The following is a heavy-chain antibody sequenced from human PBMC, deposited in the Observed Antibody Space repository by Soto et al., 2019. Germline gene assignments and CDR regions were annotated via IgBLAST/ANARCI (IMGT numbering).Heavy chain of an antibody. CDR3: ARDPGGSGSYSYYYYGMDV. J-gene: IGHJ6*02. CDR2: ISAYNGNT. V-gene: IGHV1-18*01. D-gene: IGHD1-26*01. Sequence: ASVKVSCKASGFTFITSTVQWVRQAPGQGLEWMGWISAYNGNTNYAQKLQGRVTMTTDTSTSTAYMELRSLRSDDTAVYYCARDPGGSGSYSYYYYGMDVWGQGTTVTVSS. CDR1: GFTFITST.